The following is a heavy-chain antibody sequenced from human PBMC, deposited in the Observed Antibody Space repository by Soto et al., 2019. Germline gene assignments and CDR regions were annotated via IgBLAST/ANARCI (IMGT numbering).Heavy chain of an antibody. CDR2: ISSSSSYI. CDR3: ARVGYSSDYDDFDI. D-gene: IGHD6-19*01. J-gene: IGHJ3*02. V-gene: IGHV3-21*01. Sequence: EVQLVESGGGLVKPGGSLRLSCAASGFTFSSYSMNWVRQAPGKGLEWVSSISSSSSYIYYADSVKGRFTISSDNAKNSLYQQMNSLRAEDTAVYYGARVGYSSDYDDFDIWGQGTMVTVSS. CDR1: GFTFSSYS.